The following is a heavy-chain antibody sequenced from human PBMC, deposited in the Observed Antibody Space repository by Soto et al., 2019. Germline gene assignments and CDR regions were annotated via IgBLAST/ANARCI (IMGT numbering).Heavy chain of an antibody. Sequence: ASVKVSCKASGYTFTSYGISWLRQAPGQGLEWMGWISAYNGNTNYAQKLQGRVTMTTDTSTSTAYMELRSLRSDDTAVYYCAAYDSSGYNWFDPWGQGTLVTVSS. CDR2: ISAYNGNT. D-gene: IGHD3-22*01. CDR1: GYTFTSYG. CDR3: AAYDSSGYNWFDP. J-gene: IGHJ5*02. V-gene: IGHV1-18*01.